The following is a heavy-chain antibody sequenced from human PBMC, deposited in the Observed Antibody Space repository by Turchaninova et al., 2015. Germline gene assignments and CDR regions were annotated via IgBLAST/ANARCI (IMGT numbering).Heavy chain of an antibody. V-gene: IGHV3-7*03. Sequence: DVQLVESGGGLVQPGGSLRLSCVASGFTFSAHWMSWVRQAPGKGLEWVANIKQEGSEKYYVESVMGRFTISRDKAKKSLYLQMNGLEVEDTAVYYCAREPHIAVVTHFDYWGQGTLVSVSS. J-gene: IGHJ4*02. CDR3: AREPHIAVVTHFDY. D-gene: IGHD5-18*01. CDR2: IKQEGSEK. CDR1: GFTFSAHW.